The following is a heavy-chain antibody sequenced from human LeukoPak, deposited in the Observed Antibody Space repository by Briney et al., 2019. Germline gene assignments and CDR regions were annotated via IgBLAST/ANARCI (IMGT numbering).Heavy chain of an antibody. CDR2: INTGNGNT. D-gene: IGHD6-25*01. V-gene: IGHV1-3*04. CDR1: GYTFTTYA. J-gene: IGHJ4*02. Sequence: ASVKVSCKASGYTFTTYAIHWVRQAPGQRLEWMGWINTGNGNTEYSQKLQGRVTITRDTSATTAYMELSRLTSDDTAVYYCARAIIAAGDYWGQGTLVTVSS. CDR3: ARAIIAAGDY.